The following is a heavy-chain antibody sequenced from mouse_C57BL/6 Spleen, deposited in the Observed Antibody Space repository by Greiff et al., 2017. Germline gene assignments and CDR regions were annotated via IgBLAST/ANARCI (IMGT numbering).Heavy chain of an antibody. D-gene: IGHD1-1*01. Sequence: QVQLQQSGPELVKPGASVKISCKASGYAFSSSWMNWVKQRPGKGLEWIGRIYPGDGDTNYNGKFKGKATLTADKPSSTAYMQLSSLTSEDSAVYFCAREGDYYGSSAYWGQGTLVTVSA. CDR3: AREGDYYGSSAY. CDR2: IYPGDGDT. J-gene: IGHJ3*01. CDR1: GYAFSSSW. V-gene: IGHV1-82*01.